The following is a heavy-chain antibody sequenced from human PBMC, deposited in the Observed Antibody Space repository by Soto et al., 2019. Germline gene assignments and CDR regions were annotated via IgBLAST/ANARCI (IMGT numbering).Heavy chain of an antibody. CDR2: IYHSGST. V-gene: IGHV4-4*02. D-gene: IGHD6-13*01. J-gene: IGHJ6*02. CDR3: ARAVAAAYLGDYYYGMDV. CDR1: GGSISSSNW. Sequence: SETLSLTCAVSGGSISSSNWWSWVRQPPGKGLEWIGEIYHSGSTNYNPSLKSRVTISVDKSKNQFSLKLSSVTAADTAVYYCARAVAAAYLGDYYYGMDVWGQGTTVTVSS.